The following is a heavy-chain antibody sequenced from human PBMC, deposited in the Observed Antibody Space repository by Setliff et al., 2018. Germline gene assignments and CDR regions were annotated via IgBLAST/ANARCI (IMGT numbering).Heavy chain of an antibody. CDR3: ARQPSSGSYYNPRPYYFDY. CDR1: GGSMTSYY. Sequence: KPSETLSLTCTVSGGSMTSYYWSWIRQSPWKGLEWIGYVHYSGDSNYNPSLKGRVTMSVDTSKNQFSLNLRSVTAADTAVYYCARQPSSGSYYNPRPYYFDYWGQGTLVTVSS. CDR2: VHYSGDS. V-gene: IGHV4-59*13. D-gene: IGHD3-10*01. J-gene: IGHJ4*02.